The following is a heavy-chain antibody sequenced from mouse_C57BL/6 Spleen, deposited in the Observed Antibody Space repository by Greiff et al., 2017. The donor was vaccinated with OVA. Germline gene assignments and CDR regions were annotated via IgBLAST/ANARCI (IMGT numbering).Heavy chain of an antibody. V-gene: IGHV1-53*01. CDR3: ARESVSSFAWFAY. CDR2: INPSNGGT. Sequence: QVQLKQPGTELVKPGASVKLSCKASGYTFTSYWMHWVKQRPGQGLEWIGNINPSNGGTNYNEKFKSKATLTVDKSSSTAYMQLSSLTSEDSAVYYCARESVSSFAWFAYWGQGTLVTVSA. CDR1: GYTFTSYW. D-gene: IGHD1-1*01. J-gene: IGHJ3*01.